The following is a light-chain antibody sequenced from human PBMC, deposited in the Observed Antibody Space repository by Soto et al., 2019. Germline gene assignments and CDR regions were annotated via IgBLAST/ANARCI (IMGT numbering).Light chain of an antibody. CDR1: QRVSRN. J-gene: IGKJ1*01. Sequence: EIVITQCPAKRPVSTGERATLSGRASQRVSRNLAWYQQKPGQAPRLLIYDASTRATGIPDRFSGSGSGRGFTLTINRLGPEDFAVYYCQQYGSSPQTFGQGTKVDI. CDR2: DAS. CDR3: QQYGSSPQT. V-gene: IGKV3-20*01.